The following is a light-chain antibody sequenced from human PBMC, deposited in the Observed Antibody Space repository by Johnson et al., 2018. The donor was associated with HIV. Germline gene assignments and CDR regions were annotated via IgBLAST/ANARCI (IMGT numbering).Light chain of an antibody. CDR3: GTWDNSLSAYV. Sequence: QSLLTQPPSVSAAPGQKVTISCSGSRSNIGNNYVSWYQQLPGTAPKLLIYDNHKRPSGIPDRFSGSKSATSATLGITGLQTGDEADYYCGTWDNSLSAYVFGTGTKVTVL. J-gene: IGLJ1*01. CDR1: RSNIGNNY. V-gene: IGLV1-51*01. CDR2: DNH.